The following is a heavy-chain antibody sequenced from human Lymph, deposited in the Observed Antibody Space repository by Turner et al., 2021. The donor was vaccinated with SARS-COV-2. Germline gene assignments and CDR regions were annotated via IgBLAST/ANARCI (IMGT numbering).Heavy chain of an antibody. CDR3: AKDRGGEQLVRLFDY. V-gene: IGHV3-9*01. CDR1: GFTFDDYA. CDR2: ISWNSGSI. Sequence: GGLVQPGRSLRLSCAASGFTFDDYAMHWVRQAPGKGLEWVSGISWNSGSIGYAVSVKGRFTISRDNAKTSLYLQKNSLRAEDTALYYCAKDRGGEQLVRLFDYWGQGTLVTVSS. J-gene: IGHJ4*02. D-gene: IGHD6-6*01.